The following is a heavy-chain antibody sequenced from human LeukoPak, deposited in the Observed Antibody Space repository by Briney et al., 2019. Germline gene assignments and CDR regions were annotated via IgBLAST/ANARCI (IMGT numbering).Heavy chain of an antibody. CDR3: AKDAVAPGSGGDYFDY. D-gene: IGHD3-10*01. V-gene: IGHV3-23*01. Sequence: GGSLRLPCAASGFTFSSNAMSWVRQAPGKGLERVSVITSNGGRTYYADSVKGRFTISRDNSKNTLSLQMNSLRADDTAVYYCAKDAVAPGSGGDYFDYWGQGTLVTVSS. CDR1: GFTFSSNA. J-gene: IGHJ4*02. CDR2: ITSNGGRT.